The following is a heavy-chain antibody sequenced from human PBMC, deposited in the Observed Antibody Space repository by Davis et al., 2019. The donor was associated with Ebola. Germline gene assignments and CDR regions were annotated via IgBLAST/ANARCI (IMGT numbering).Heavy chain of an antibody. J-gene: IGHJ6*02. D-gene: IGHD2-15*01. V-gene: IGHV4-34*01. Sequence: GPLRLSCAASGFTLRTYEMDWVRKPPGKGLVWIGEINHSGSTNYNPSLKSRVTISVDTSKNQFSLKLSSVTAADTAVYYCARLGDIVAENGMDVWGQGTTVTVSS. CDR2: INHSGST. CDR1: GFTLRTYE. CDR3: ARLGDIVAENGMDV.